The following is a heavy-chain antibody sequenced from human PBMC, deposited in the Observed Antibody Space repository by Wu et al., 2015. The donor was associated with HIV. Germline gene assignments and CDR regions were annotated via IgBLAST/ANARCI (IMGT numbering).Heavy chain of an antibody. CDR3: ARVVDVLLQGVIVNYFDH. J-gene: IGHJ4*02. Sequence: QVQLVQSGAEVKKSGSSVKVSCKASGGSFNNYAIAWVRQAPGQGLEWMGGITPVLGTPNYARKFQGRLTITTDESTSTAYMQLTSLRNEDTAVYFCARVVDVLLQGVIVNYFDHWGQGTLVTVFS. D-gene: IGHD3-10*01. CDR2: ITPVLGTP. CDR1: GGSFNNYA. V-gene: IGHV1-69*05.